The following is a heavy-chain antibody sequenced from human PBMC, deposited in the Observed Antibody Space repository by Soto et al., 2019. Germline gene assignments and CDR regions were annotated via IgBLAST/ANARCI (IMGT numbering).Heavy chain of an antibody. V-gene: IGHV1-69*08. CDR3: ARDLGGKGGTSDAFDI. Sequence: QVQLVQSGAEVKKPGSSVKVSCKASGGTFSSYTISWVRQAPGQGLEWMGRIIPILGIANYAQKFQGRVRITADKSTSTAYMELSSLRSEDTAVYYCARDLGGKGGTSDAFDIWGQGTMVTVSS. D-gene: IGHD2-15*01. CDR2: IIPILGIA. J-gene: IGHJ3*02. CDR1: GGTFSSYT.